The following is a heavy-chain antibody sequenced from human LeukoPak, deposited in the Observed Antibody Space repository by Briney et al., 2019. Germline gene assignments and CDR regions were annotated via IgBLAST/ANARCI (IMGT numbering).Heavy chain of an antibody. CDR1: GYTFTSHY. CDR2: INPSGGST. D-gene: IGHD6-19*01. J-gene: IGHJ6*03. CDR3: ARSEQFPYYMDV. Sequence: ASVKVSCKASGYTFTSHYMHWVRQAPEQGLECMGIINPSGGSTSYAQKFQGRVTMTRDTSISTAYMELSRLRSDDTAVYYCARSEQFPYYMDVWGKGTTVTVSS. V-gene: IGHV1-46*01.